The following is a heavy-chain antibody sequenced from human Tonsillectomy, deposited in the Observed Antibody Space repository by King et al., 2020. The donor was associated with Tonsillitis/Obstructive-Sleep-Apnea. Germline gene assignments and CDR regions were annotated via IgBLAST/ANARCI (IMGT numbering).Heavy chain of an antibody. J-gene: IGHJ5*01. D-gene: IGHD3-22*01. CDR2: IRGDGGTS. Sequence: VKLVESGGGLEQPGGSLRLSCAASGFTFSSYAMSWVRQAPGKGLEWVCGIRGDGGTSYIADSVEGRFTISRDNAKNILYLQMISLRAEDTAVYYCANGDDDSSGNYFDSGGQGTLVTVS. CDR1: GFTFSSYA. V-gene: IGHV3-23*04. CDR3: ANGDDDSSGNYFDS.